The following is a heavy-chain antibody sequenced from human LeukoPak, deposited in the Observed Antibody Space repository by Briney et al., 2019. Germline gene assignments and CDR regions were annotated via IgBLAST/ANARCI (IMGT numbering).Heavy chain of an antibody. D-gene: IGHD1-14*01. Sequence: SETLSLTCTVSPDSTTSNFWSWVCQPPGKGLEWIGEIHRSGSTNYNPSLQSRVTISIDRSKNQIALELSSVTPADTAVYYCAREIVGGFNPGAYWGQGTLVTVSS. CDR3: AREIVGGFNPGAY. J-gene: IGHJ4*02. CDR1: PDSTTSNF. CDR2: IHRSGST. V-gene: IGHV4-4*02.